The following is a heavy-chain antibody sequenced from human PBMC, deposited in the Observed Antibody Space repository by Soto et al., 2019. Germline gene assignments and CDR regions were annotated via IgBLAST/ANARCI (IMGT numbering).Heavy chain of an antibody. D-gene: IGHD3-3*01. Sequence: QVQLQESGPGLVKPSETLSLTCSVSGGSIGSYYWSWIRQPPGKGLEWIGCLYYIGSTNYNPALKSRVTISVDTSKSQCSLTLSSVAAADTAVYYGARGGWRRIDYWGQGTLVTVSS. CDR3: ARGGWRRIDY. V-gene: IGHV4-59*08. CDR2: LYYIGST. CDR1: GGSIGSYY. J-gene: IGHJ4*02.